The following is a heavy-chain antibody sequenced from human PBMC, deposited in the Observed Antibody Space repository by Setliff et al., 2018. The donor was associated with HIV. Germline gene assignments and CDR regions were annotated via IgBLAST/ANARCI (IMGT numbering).Heavy chain of an antibody. Sequence: SQTLSLTCAISGDFVSSDRAAWNWIRQSPSRGLEWLGRTYYNSRWNYDYAASVESRITITSDTSKNQLSLHLTSVTPEDTAVYYCARGPGGTVPKPLDAFDIWGQGTMVTVSS. CDR2: TYYNSRWNY. CDR3: ARGPGGTVPKPLDAFDI. D-gene: IGHD1-1*01. V-gene: IGHV6-1*01. J-gene: IGHJ3*02. CDR1: GDFVSSDRAA.